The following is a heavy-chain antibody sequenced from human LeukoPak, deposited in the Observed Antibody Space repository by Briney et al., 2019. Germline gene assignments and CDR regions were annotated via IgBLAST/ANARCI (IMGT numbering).Heavy chain of an antibody. Sequence: ASVKVSCKASGYTFTSYGISRVRQAPGQRLEWMGWISAYNGNTNYAQKLQGRVTMTTDTSTSTAYMELRSLRSDDTAVYYCARERHPYYYDSSGSQGFDYWGQGTLVTVSS. V-gene: IGHV1-18*01. J-gene: IGHJ4*02. CDR3: ARERHPYYYDSSGSQGFDY. CDR2: ISAYNGNT. D-gene: IGHD3-22*01. CDR1: GYTFTSYG.